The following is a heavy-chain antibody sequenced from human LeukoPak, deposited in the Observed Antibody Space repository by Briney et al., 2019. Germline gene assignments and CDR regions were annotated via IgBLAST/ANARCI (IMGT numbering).Heavy chain of an antibody. Sequence: GRSLRLSCAASGFTFSSYAMHWVRQAPGKGLEWVAVISYDGSNKYYADSVKGRFTISRDNSKNTLYLQMNSLRAEDTAVYYCGSGSNGDYWGQGTLVTVSS. CDR3: GSGSNGDY. J-gene: IGHJ4*02. CDR2: ISYDGSNK. D-gene: IGHD1-26*01. V-gene: IGHV3-30-3*01. CDR1: GFTFSSYA.